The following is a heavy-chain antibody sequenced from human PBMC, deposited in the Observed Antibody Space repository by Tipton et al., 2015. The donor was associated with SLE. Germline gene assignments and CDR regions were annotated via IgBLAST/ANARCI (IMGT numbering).Heavy chain of an antibody. D-gene: IGHD6-19*01. J-gene: IGHJ4*02. CDR3: ARDPELLVAGLFDY. CDR1: GFTFSDYY. CDR2: ISSSNSYT. Sequence: SLRLSCAASGFTFSDYYMSWIRQAPGKGLEWVSYISSSNSYTNYADSVKGRFTISRDNAKNSLYLQMNSLRAEDTAVYYCARDPELLVAGLFDYWGQGTLVNVSS. V-gene: IGHV3-11*06.